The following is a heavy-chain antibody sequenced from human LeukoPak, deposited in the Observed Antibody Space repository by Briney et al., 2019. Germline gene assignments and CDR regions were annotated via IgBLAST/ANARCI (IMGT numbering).Heavy chain of an antibody. D-gene: IGHD3-9*01. Sequence: PSETLSLTCTVSGGSISSYYWSWIRQLAGKGLEWIGSIFHSGSTYYNPSLKSRITISVDTSKNQFSLKLSSVTAADTAMYYCATYYDILTGYYAFDIWGQGTMVTVSS. V-gene: IGHV4-59*05. J-gene: IGHJ3*02. CDR3: ATYYDILTGYYAFDI. CDR2: IFHSGST. CDR1: GGSISSYY.